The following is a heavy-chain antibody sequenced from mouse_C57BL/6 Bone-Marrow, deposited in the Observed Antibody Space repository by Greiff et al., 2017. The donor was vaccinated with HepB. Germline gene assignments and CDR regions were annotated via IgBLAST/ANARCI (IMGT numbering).Heavy chain of an antibody. CDR1: GFSFNTYA. V-gene: IGHV10-1*01. D-gene: IGHD2-3*01. CDR2: IRSKSNNYET. Sequence: GGGLVQPKGSLKLSCAASGFSFNTYAMNWVRQAPGKGLEWVARIRSKSNNYETCYADSVKDRFTISRDDSESMLYLQMNNLKTEDTAMYYCVRLYDGYYGAMDYWGQGTSVTVSS. J-gene: IGHJ4*01. CDR3: VRLYDGYYGAMDY.